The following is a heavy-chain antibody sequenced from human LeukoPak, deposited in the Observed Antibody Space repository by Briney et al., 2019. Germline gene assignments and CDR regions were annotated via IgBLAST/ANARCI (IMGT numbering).Heavy chain of an antibody. Sequence: PGGSLRLSCAASGFTFSDFYMRWIRQAPGKGLERVSYISSSGYTIYYADSVKGRFTVSRDNAKSSLYLQMNSLRAEDTAVYYCAREIRGATPYYFDYWGQGTLVTVSS. D-gene: IGHD1-26*01. CDR1: GFTFSDFY. V-gene: IGHV3-11*04. J-gene: IGHJ4*02. CDR3: AREIRGATPYYFDY. CDR2: ISSSGYTI.